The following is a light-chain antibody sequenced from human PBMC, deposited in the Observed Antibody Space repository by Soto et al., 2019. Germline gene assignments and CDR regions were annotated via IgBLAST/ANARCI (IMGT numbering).Light chain of an antibody. CDR1: QSVLYSSNNKYY. V-gene: IGKV4-1*01. Sequence: DIVMTQSPDSLAVSLGERATINCKSSQSVLYSSNNKYYLAWYQQRSGRPPKLLIYWASTLESGVPDRFSGSGSGTDFTLTISSLQAEDVAVYYCQQYYSTPWTFGQGTKVEIK. CDR3: QQYYSTPWT. CDR2: WAS. J-gene: IGKJ1*01.